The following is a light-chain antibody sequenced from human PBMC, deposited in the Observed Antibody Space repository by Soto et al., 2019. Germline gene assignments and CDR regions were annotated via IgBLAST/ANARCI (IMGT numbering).Light chain of an antibody. J-gene: IGKJ1*01. CDR1: QSVTSN. Sequence: EIVMTQSPATLSVSPGERATISCRASQSVTSNLAWYQQKPGQASRLLIYGASTRATGIPARFSGSGSGTEFTLSISNLQSEDFAIYYCQKFNDWPRTFGQGTKVEIK. V-gene: IGKV3-15*01. CDR3: QKFNDWPRT. CDR2: GAS.